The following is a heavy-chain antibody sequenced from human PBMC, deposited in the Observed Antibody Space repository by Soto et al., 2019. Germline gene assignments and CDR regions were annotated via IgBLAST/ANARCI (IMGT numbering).Heavy chain of an antibody. CDR1: VGSTSSSTDS. CDR2: IYNSGV. Sequence: PSETLCLTCTVSVGSTSSSTDSWSWIRRPPGKGLEWIGSIYNSGVDYNPSLKSRVTISVDTSKTQFSLRLTSVTAADTALYYCARHPTGFPNRIDPWGQGIMVTAYS. V-gene: IGHV4-39*01. J-gene: IGHJ5*02. CDR3: ARHPTGFPNRIDP. D-gene: IGHD2-15*01.